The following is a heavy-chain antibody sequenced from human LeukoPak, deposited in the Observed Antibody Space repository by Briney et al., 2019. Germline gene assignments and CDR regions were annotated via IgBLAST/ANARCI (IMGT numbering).Heavy chain of an antibody. D-gene: IGHD2-2*01. V-gene: IGHV3-30*18. J-gene: IGHJ4*02. Sequence: GGSLRLYRAASGFTFSSYGMHWVRQAPGKGLEWVAVISYDGSNKYYADSVKGRFTIPRDNSKNTLYLQMNSLRAEDTAVYYCAKGASVVPAAIGYWGQGTLVTVSS. CDR2: ISYDGSNK. CDR3: AKGASVVPAAIGY. CDR1: GFTFSSYG.